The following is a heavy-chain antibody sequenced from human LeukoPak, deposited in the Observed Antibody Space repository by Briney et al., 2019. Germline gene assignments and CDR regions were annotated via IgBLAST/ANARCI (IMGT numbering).Heavy chain of an antibody. D-gene: IGHD3-10*01. CDR2: IIPIFGTA. V-gene: IGHV1-69*13. CDR3: ARGQKYYYGSGSSNLYNWFDP. Sequence: ASVKLSCKASGGTFSSYAISWVRQAPGQGLEWMGGIIPIFGTANYAQKFQGRVTITADESTSTPYMELSSLRSEDTAVYYCARGQKYYYGSGSSNLYNWFDPWGQGTLVTVSS. J-gene: IGHJ5*02. CDR1: GGTFSSYA.